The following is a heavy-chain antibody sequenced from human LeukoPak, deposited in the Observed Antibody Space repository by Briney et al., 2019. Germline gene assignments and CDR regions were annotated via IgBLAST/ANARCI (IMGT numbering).Heavy chain of an antibody. J-gene: IGHJ6*03. Sequence: GGSLRLSCAASGFTFDDYTMHWVRQAPGKGLEWVSLISWDGGSTYYADSVKGRFTIFRDNSKNSLYLQMNSLRTEDTALYYCAKDGGKKNYYYYYMDVWGKGTTVTVSS. V-gene: IGHV3-43*01. CDR2: ISWDGGST. CDR1: GFTFDDYT. CDR3: AKDGGKKNYYYYYMDV.